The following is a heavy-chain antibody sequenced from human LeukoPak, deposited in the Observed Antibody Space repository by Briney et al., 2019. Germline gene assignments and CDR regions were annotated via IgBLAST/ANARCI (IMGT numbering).Heavy chain of an antibody. D-gene: IGHD3-22*01. V-gene: IGHV1-69*05. CDR1: GGTFSSYA. CDR2: IIPIFGTA. CDR3: ARSGRDYYDSSGYQP. J-gene: IGHJ4*02. Sequence: ASVKVSCKASGGTFSSYAISWVRRAPGQGLEWMGGIIPIFGTANYAQKFQGRVTITTDESTGTAYMELSSLRSEDTAVYYCARSGRDYYDSSGYQPWGQGTLVTVSS.